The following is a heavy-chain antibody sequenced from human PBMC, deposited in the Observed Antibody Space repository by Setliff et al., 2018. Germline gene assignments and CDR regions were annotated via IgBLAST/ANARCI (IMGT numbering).Heavy chain of an antibody. CDR1: GGFTSSFY. D-gene: IGHD3-16*01. V-gene: IGHV4-59*01. CDR3: ARDYQGGWFDP. Sequence: SETLSLTCTISGGFTSSFYWSRIRQAPGKGLEWIGYVDHSGSTNFSPSLKSRGTISVDTSKTQVSLTLTSVTAADTAVYYCARDYQGGWFDPWGPGTLVTVSS. J-gene: IGHJ5*02. CDR2: VDHSGST.